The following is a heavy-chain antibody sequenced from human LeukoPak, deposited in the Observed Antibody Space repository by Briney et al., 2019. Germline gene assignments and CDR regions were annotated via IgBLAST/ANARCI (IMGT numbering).Heavy chain of an antibody. CDR1: GFTFSDYY. J-gene: IGHJ4*02. Sequence: PGGSLRLSRAASGFTFSDYYMSWIRQAPGKGLEWISYISSSGSTIYYADSVEGRLTISRDNARNSLYLQMNSLRAEDTAVYYCARERAIASLRPYYFDYWGQGTLVTVSS. CDR3: ARERAIASLRPYYFDY. D-gene: IGHD6-6*01. V-gene: IGHV3-11*01. CDR2: ISSSGSTI.